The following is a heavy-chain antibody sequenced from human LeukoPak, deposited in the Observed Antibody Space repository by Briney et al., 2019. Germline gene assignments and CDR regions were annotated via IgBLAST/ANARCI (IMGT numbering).Heavy chain of an antibody. CDR1: GFTFSSYA. J-gene: IGHJ4*02. D-gene: IGHD1-26*01. CDR2: ISDSGGST. CDR3: AKHRPLSGSYYFDY. V-gene: IGHV3-23*01. Sequence: GGSLRLSCAASGFTFSSYAMSWVRQAPGKGLGWVSVISDSGGSTYYADSVEGRFTISRDNSKNTLYLQMNSLRAEDTAVYYCAKHRPLSGSYYFDYWGQGTLVTVSS.